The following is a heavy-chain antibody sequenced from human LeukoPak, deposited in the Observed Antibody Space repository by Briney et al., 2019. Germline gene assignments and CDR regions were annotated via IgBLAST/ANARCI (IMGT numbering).Heavy chain of an antibody. CDR1: GFTFSNYA. CDR3: AKDRFCCGYTGWQFDY. Sequence: HPGGSLRLSCAASGFTFSNYAMSWVRQAPGKGLEWVSDITRSGGSTNYADSVKGRFTISRDNSKNTLYLQMQSLRAEDTAVYYCAKDRFCCGYTGWQFDYWGQGSLVPVSS. V-gene: IGHV3-23*01. CDR2: ITRSGGST. J-gene: IGHJ4*02. D-gene: IGHD3-3*01.